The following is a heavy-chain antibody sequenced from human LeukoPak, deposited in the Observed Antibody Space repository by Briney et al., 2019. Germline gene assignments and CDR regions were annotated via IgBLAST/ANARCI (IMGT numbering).Heavy chain of an antibody. CDR1: GGAISSSGYY. Sequence: SETLSLTCNVSGGAISSSGYYYDWVRQPPGRGRELFRHLFSLGTPWYNLSLKRRLTLSIDTSKNQFSLRLSSVTAADTAVYYCTRHLPGPPWFPLWGQGILVPVPS. V-gene: IGHV4-39*01. D-gene: IGHD1-1*01. J-gene: IGHJ5*02. CDR3: TRHLPGPPWFPL. CDR2: LFSLGTP.